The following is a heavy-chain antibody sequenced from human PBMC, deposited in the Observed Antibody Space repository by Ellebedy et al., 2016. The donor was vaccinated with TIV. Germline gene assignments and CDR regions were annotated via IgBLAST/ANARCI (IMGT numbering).Heavy chain of an antibody. D-gene: IGHD3-10*01. Sequence: MPSETLSLTCTVSGGSISSGGYYWSWIRQPPGKGLEWIGEINHSGSTNYNPSLKSPVTISVDTSKNQFSLKLSSVTAADTAVYYCARRGELLNYFDYWGQGTLVTVSS. CDR1: GGSISSGGYY. CDR2: INHSGST. CDR3: ARRGELLNYFDY. J-gene: IGHJ4*02. V-gene: IGHV4-39*07.